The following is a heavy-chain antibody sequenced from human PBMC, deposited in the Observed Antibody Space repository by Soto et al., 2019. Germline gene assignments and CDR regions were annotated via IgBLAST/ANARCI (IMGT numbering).Heavy chain of an antibody. CDR3: ARRGQEGPGLAH. CDR1: GFTFSSYW. Sequence: EVQLVESGGNLIQPGGSLRLSCAASGFTFSSYWMHWVRQAPGKGLVWVSRINSDGSSTSYVDSVKGRFTISRDNAKNTLYLQMNSLSVEDTAVYYCARRGQEGPGLAHWGQETLVTVSS. J-gene: IGHJ5*02. V-gene: IGHV3-74*01. CDR2: INSDGSST.